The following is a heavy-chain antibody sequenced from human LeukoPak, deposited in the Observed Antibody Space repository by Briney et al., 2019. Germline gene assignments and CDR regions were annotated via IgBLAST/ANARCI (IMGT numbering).Heavy chain of an antibody. J-gene: IGHJ3*02. CDR1: GGTFSSYA. D-gene: IGHD3-16*01. CDR2: IIPIFGTA. CDR3: ARVTYVDDAFDI. V-gene: IGHV1-69*01. Sequence: SVKVSCKASGGTFSSYAISWVRQAPGQGLEWVGGIIPIFGTANYAQKFQGRVTITADESTSTAYMELSSLRSEDTAVYYCARVTYVDDAFDIWGQGTMVTVSS.